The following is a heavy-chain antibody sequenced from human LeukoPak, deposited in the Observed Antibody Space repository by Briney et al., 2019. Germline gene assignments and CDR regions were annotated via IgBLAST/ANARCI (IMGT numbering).Heavy chain of an antibody. V-gene: IGHV3-48*02. CDR3: GRDRYGDYQVDC. CDR2: ISGTGTNI. Sequence: GGSLRLSCVASGFTFTSHSLNWVRQAPGKGLEWVAYISGTGTNIYYADSVKGRFTISRDNAMNSVYLQMDSLRDEDTAVYYCGRDRYGDYQVDCWGQGTLVTVSS. D-gene: IGHD4-17*01. J-gene: IGHJ4*02. CDR1: GFTFTSHS.